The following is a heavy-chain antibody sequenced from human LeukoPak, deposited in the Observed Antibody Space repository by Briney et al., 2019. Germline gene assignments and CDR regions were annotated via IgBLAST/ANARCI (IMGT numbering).Heavy chain of an antibody. Sequence: AGGSLRLSCAASGFTFRRNGMHWLRQAPGKGLEWVALIYSDGSNKYYADSVKGRFTISRDNSKNTVYLQMNSLRAEDTAVYSCARDGNGWGFDNWGQGTLVTVSS. CDR1: GFTFRRNG. J-gene: IGHJ4*02. CDR2: IYSDGSNK. CDR3: ARDGNGWGFDN. V-gene: IGHV3-33*01. D-gene: IGHD6-19*01.